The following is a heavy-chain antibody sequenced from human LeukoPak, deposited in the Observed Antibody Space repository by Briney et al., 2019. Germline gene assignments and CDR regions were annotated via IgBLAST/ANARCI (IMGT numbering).Heavy chain of an antibody. Sequence: PGGSLRLSCAASGFTFSSYSMNWVRQAPGKGLEWVSSISSSSSYIYYADSVKGRFTISRDNAKNSLYLQMNSLRAEDTAVYYCAREDYGDYDYFDYWGQGTLVTVSS. CDR2: ISSSSSYI. J-gene: IGHJ4*02. CDR3: AREDYGDYDYFDY. D-gene: IGHD4-17*01. CDR1: GFTFSSYS. V-gene: IGHV3-21*01.